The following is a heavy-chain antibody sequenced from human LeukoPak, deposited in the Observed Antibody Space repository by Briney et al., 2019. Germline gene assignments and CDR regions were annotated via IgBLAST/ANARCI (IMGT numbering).Heavy chain of an antibody. CDR1: GFTVSSNY. J-gene: IGHJ4*02. CDR2: IYSDGST. CDR3: ATHIAEATALHY. V-gene: IGHV3-66*04. Sequence: GGSLRLSCAASGFTVSSNYMSWVRQAPGKGLEWVSVIYSDGSTYYADSVKGRFTISRDNSKNTLYLQMNTLRAEDTAVYYCATHIAEATALHYWGQGTLVTVSS. D-gene: IGHD6-13*01.